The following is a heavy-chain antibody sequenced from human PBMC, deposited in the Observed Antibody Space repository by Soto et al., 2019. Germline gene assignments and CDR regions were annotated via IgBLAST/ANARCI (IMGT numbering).Heavy chain of an antibody. J-gene: IGHJ5*02. CDR2: INAGNGNT. Sequence: QVQLVQSGAEEKKPGASVKVSCKASGYTFTSYAMHWVRQAPGQRLEWMGWINAGNGNTKYSQKFQGRVTITRDTSASTAYMEQSSLRSEDTAVYYCSRDPWNYVSGWFDPWGQGTLVTVSS. V-gene: IGHV1-3*05. CDR1: GYTFTSYA. D-gene: IGHD1-7*01. CDR3: SRDPWNYVSGWFDP.